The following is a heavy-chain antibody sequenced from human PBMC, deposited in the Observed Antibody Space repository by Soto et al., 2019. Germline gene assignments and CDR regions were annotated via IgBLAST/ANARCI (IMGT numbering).Heavy chain of an antibody. D-gene: IGHD3-10*01. CDR2: IYHNGSP. J-gene: IGHJ5*02. CDR1: GGSISSTNW. CDR3: ARLLFGAANWFDP. V-gene: IGHV4-4*02. Sequence: SETLSLTCVVSGGSISSTNWWTWVRQPPGKRLEWIGEIYHNGSPTYSPSLRGRATISVDKSNNQFSLRLRSVTAADTAVYYCARLLFGAANWFDPWGQGTLVTVSS.